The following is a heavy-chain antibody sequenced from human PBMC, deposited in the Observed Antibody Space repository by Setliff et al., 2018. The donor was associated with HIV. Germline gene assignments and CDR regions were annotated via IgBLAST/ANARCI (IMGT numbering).Heavy chain of an antibody. CDR2: IYTSGST. J-gene: IGHJ2*01. CDR1: GGSISSGSYY. D-gene: IGHD3-22*01. CDR3: AAHYYDSSGYYSWYFDL. V-gene: IGHV4-61*09. Sequence: PSETLSLTCTVSGGSISSGSYYWSWIRQPAGKGLEWIGHIYTSGSTNYNPSLKSRVTISVDTSKNQFSLKLSSVTAADTAVYYCAAHYYDSSGYYSWYFDLWGRGTLVTSPQ.